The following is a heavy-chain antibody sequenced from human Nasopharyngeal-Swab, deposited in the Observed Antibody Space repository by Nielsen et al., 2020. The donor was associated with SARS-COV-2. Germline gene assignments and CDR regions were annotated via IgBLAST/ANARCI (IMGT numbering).Heavy chain of an antibody. J-gene: IGHJ4*02. CDR1: GYSFTSYW. V-gene: IGHV5-51*03. CDR2: IYPGDSDT. Sequence: GGSLRLSCKGSGYSFTSYWIGWVRQMPGKGLEWMGVIYPGDSDTRYSPSFQGQVTISADKSISTAYLQWRSLKASDTAMYYCSRGNYNPDYWGQGTLVTVSS. CDR3: SRGNYNPDY. D-gene: IGHD1-26*01.